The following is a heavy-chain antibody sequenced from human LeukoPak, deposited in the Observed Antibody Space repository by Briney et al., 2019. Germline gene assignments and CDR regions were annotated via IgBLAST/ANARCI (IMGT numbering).Heavy chain of an antibody. D-gene: IGHD6-6*01. J-gene: IGHJ4*02. V-gene: IGHV1-2*02. Sequence: ASVKVSCKASGYTFTGYYMHWVRQAPGQGLEWMGWINPNSGGTNYAQKFQGRVTMTRDTSISTAYMELSRLRSDDTAVYYCAVEVRYSNSFEHPFDYWGQGTLVTVSS. CDR1: GYTFTGYY. CDR2: INPNSGGT. CDR3: AVEVRYSNSFEHPFDY.